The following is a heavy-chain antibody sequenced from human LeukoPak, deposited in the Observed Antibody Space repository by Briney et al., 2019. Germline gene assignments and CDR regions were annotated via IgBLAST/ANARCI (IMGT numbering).Heavy chain of an antibody. Sequence: GGSLRLSCAASGFTFSSYGMHWVRQAPGTGLEWVAVISYDGSNKYYADSVKGRFTISRDNSKNTLYLQMNSLRAEDTAVYYCAKEGTTQTPWGQGTTVTVSS. J-gene: IGHJ6*02. D-gene: IGHD1-14*01. CDR2: ISYDGSNK. V-gene: IGHV3-30*18. CDR3: AKEGTTQTP. CDR1: GFTFSSYG.